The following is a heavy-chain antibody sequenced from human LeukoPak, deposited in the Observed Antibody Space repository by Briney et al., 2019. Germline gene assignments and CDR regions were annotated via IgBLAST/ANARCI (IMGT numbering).Heavy chain of an antibody. CDR3: SGVVTTLYY. J-gene: IGHJ4*02. V-gene: IGHV3-73*01. CDR2: IGTTADNYAT. Sequence: GGSLTLSCAASGFTFRGSAIHWVRQASGKGLEWVGRIGTTADNYATAYAASVKGRFTISRDDSKNTAYLQMNSLKTEDTAVYYCSGVVTTLYYWGQGTLVTVSS. CDR1: GFTFRGSA. D-gene: IGHD2-21*02.